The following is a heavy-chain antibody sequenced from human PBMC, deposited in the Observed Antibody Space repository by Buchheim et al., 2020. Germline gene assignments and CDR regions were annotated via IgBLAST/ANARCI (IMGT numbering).Heavy chain of an antibody. CDR3: TRTSSFDY. CDR1: GFTLTGYY. Sequence: QVQLVQSGAEVKKPGASVKVSCKASGFTLTGYYMHWVRQAPGQGLEWMGWINPDSGGTNYAQKIQGRVTMTRDTSINIALMELGSLTSDNSAVYYCTRTSSFDYWGQGTL. J-gene: IGHJ4*02. V-gene: IGHV1-2*02. CDR2: INPDSGGT.